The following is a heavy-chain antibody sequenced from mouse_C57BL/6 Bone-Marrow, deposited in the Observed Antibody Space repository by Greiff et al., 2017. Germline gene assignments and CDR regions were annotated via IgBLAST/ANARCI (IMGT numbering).Heavy chain of an antibody. J-gene: IGHJ2*01. CDR1: GYTFTSYW. CDR2: IYPGSGST. Sequence: VQLQQPGAELVKPGASVTMSCKASGYTFTSYWITWVKQRPGQGLEWIGDIYPGSGSTNYNEKFKSKATLTVDTSSSTAYLQLSSLTSEDSAVYYCAREERFYGYYFDYWGQGTTLTVSS. D-gene: IGHD2-2*01. V-gene: IGHV1-55*01. CDR3: AREERFYGYYFDY.